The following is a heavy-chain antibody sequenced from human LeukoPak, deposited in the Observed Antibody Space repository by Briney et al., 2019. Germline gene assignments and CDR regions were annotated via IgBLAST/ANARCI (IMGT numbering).Heavy chain of an antibody. CDR1: GGTFSSYA. CDR3: ARGHSGYDNYYWFDP. D-gene: IGHD5-12*01. CDR2: IIPIFGTA. Sequence: GASVTVSCKASGGTFSSYAISWVRQAPGQGLEWVGRIIPIFGTASYAQKFQGRVTITTDESTSTAYMELSSLRSEDTAVYYCARGHSGYDNYYWFDPWGQGTLVTVSS. V-gene: IGHV1-69*05. J-gene: IGHJ5*02.